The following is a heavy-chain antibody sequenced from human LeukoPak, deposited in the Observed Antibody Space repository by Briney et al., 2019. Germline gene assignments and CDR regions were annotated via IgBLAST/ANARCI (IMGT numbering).Heavy chain of an antibody. Sequence: GGSLRLSCAGSGFTFSTYSMNWVRQAPGKGLDWVSSISTSSSYEYYADSVKGRFTISRDNSKNTLYLQMNSLRAEDTAVYYCAKDPSVRGVIIAWFDPWGQGTLVTVSS. J-gene: IGHJ5*02. CDR2: ISTSSSYE. CDR3: AKDPSVRGVIIAWFDP. V-gene: IGHV3-21*01. D-gene: IGHD3-10*02. CDR1: GFTFSTYS.